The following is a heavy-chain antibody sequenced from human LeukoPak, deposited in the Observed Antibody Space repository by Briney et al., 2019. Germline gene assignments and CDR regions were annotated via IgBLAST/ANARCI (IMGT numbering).Heavy chain of an antibody. Sequence: ASETLSLTCAVYGGSFSGYYWSWIRQPPGKGLEWIGEINHSGGTNYNPSLKSRITISVDTSKNQFSLNLSSVTAADTAVYYCARGVYCSGGSCYLPFDYWGQGSLVTVSS. J-gene: IGHJ4*02. V-gene: IGHV4-34*01. CDR1: GGSFSGYY. CDR2: INHSGGT. CDR3: ARGVYCSGGSCYLPFDY. D-gene: IGHD2-15*01.